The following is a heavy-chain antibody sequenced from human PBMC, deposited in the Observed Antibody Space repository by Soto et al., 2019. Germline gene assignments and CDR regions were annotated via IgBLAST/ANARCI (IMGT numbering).Heavy chain of an antibody. CDR1: GFTFSSYA. V-gene: IGHV3-23*01. CDR2: ISGSGGST. J-gene: IGHJ5*02. D-gene: IGHD3-3*01. CDR3: AKIRGITIFGVVNGNWFDP. Sequence: GGSLRLSCAASGFTFSSYAMSWVRQAPGKGLEWVSAISGSGGSTYYADSVKGRFTISRDNSKNTLYLQMNSLRAEDTAVYYCAKIRGITIFGVVNGNWFDPWGQGTLVTVSS.